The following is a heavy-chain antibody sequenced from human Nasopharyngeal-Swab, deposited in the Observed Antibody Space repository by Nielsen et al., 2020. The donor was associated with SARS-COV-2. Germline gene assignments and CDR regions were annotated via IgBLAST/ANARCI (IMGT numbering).Heavy chain of an antibody. V-gene: IGHV3-74*01. CDR2: INPAGSTT. CDR3: TRAGSYRFDY. J-gene: IGHJ4*02. CDR1: GFTFSDYW. Sequence: GESLKISCAPSGFTFSDYWMQWVRQAPGKGLVWVSRINPAGSTTDYEDSVRGRFTISRDNAKNTLYLQMNSLTVEDSAVYFCTRAGSYRFDYWGQGTLVTVSS. D-gene: IGHD1-26*01.